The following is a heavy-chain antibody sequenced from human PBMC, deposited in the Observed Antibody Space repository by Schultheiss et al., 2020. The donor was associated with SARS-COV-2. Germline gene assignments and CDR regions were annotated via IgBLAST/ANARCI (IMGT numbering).Heavy chain of an antibody. D-gene: IGHD6-19*01. V-gene: IGHV1-18*04. CDR1: GYTFTGYY. J-gene: IGHJ4*02. CDR3: AKYRGWYARPPLLFDY. CDR2: ISAYNGNT. Sequence: ASVKVSCKASGYTFTGYYMHWVRQAPGQGLEWMGWISAYNGNTNYAQKLEGRVTITADESTSTVYMELRSLRSDDTAVYYCAKYRGWYARPPLLFDYWGQGILVTVSS.